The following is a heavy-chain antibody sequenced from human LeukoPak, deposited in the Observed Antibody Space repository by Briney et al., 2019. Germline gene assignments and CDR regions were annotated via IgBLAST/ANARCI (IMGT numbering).Heavy chain of an antibody. V-gene: IGHV3-48*04. CDR1: GFTFSSYS. CDR3: AREKGRGSYPEDAFDI. CDR2: ISSSSSTI. D-gene: IGHD1-26*01. J-gene: IGHJ3*02. Sequence: PGGSLRLSCAASGFTFSSYSMNWVRQAPGKGLEWVSYISSSSSTIYYADSVKGRFTISRDNAKNSLYLQMNSLRAEDTAVYYCAREKGRGSYPEDAFDIWGQGTMVTVSS.